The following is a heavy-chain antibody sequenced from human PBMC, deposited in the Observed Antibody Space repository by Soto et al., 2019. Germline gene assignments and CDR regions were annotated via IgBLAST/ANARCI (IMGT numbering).Heavy chain of an antibody. Sequence: PGGSLRLSCAASGFTFSSYAMSWVRQAPGKGLEWVSAISGSGGSTYYADSVKGRFTISRDNSKNTMYLQMNSLRAEDTAVYYCAKGRITMIVVVTWGMDVCGQGTTVTVSS. CDR3: AKGRITMIVVVTWGMDV. V-gene: IGHV3-23*01. J-gene: IGHJ6*02. CDR2: ISGSGGST. D-gene: IGHD3-22*01. CDR1: GFTFSSYA.